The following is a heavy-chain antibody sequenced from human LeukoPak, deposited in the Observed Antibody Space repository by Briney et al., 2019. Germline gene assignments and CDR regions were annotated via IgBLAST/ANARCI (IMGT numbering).Heavy chain of an antibody. J-gene: IGHJ4*02. Sequence: ASVNVSCKASGYTFTGYYMHWVRQAPGQGLEWMGWINPNSGGTNYAQKFQGRVTMTRDTSISTAYMELSRLRSDDTAVYYCASSRSGYSSGWYSRQLDYWGQGTLVTVSS. D-gene: IGHD6-19*01. CDR3: ASSRSGYSSGWYSRQLDY. CDR1: GYTFTGYY. CDR2: INPNSGGT. V-gene: IGHV1-2*02.